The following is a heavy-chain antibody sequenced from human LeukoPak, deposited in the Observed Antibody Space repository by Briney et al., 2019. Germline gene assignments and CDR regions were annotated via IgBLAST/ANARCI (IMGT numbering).Heavy chain of an antibody. Sequence: PSETLSLTCTVSGGSISSGDYYWSWVRQPPGKGLEWIGYIYYSGSTYYNPSLKSRVTISVDTSKNQFSLKLSSVTAADTAVYYRARRSSIAARPWDYWGQGTLVTVSS. V-gene: IGHV4-30-4*01. CDR3: ARRSSIAARPWDY. CDR2: IYYSGST. J-gene: IGHJ4*02. D-gene: IGHD6-6*01. CDR1: GGSISSGDYY.